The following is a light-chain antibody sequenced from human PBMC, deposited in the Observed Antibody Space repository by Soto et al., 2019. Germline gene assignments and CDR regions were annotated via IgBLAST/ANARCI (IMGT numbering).Light chain of an antibody. CDR3: SAYTSSSPDV. J-gene: IGLJ1*01. Sequence: QSALTQPRSVSGSPGQSVTISCAGTTSDVGGYHYVSWYQQHPGKAPKLVLYDVRKRPSGVPDRFSGSQSVNTAFLTISGLQSEDEADYYRSAYTSSSPDVFGTGTKATV. CDR2: DVR. V-gene: IGLV2-11*01. CDR1: TSDVGGYHY.